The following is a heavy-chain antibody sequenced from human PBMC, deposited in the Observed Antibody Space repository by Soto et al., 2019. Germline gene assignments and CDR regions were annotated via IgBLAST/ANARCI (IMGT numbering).Heavy chain of an antibody. CDR3: FLTGLDTFDI. CDR1: GFTFSAYG. J-gene: IGHJ3*02. CDR2: ISHDGSNK. D-gene: IGHD3-9*01. V-gene: IGHV3-30*03. Sequence: QVQLVESGGGVVQPGRSLRLSCAASGFTFSAYGMHWLRQAPGKGLEWVAIISHDGSNKYYKDSVKGRFTISRDNSQNTLFLQMNSLSSEDPAVYYCFLTGLDTFDIWGQGTSVTVSS.